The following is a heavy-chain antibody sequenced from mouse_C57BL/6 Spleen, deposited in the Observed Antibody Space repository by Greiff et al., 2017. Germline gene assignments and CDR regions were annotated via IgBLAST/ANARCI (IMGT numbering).Heavy chain of an antibody. CDR2: IDPSDSET. CDR3: ARRGIYYYDFDV. V-gene: IGHV1-52*01. Sequence: QVQLQQPGAELVRPGSSVKLSCKASGYTFTSYWMHWVKQRPIQGLEWIGNIDPSDSETHYNQKFKDKATLTVDKSSSTAYMQLSSLTSEDSAVYDCARRGIYYYDFDVWGTGTTVTVSS. D-gene: IGHD1-1*01. J-gene: IGHJ1*03. CDR1: GYTFTSYW.